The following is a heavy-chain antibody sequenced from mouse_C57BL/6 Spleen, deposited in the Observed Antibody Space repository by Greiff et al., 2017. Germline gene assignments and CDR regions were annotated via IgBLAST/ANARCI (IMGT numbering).Heavy chain of an antibody. D-gene: IGHD1-1*01. CDR1: GFTFSSYG. CDR3: ARHNTTVVAKYFDV. J-gene: IGHJ1*03. Sequence: EVKLVESGGDLVKPGGSLKLSCAASGFTFSSYGMSWVRQTPDKRLEWVATISSGGSYTYYPDSVKGRFTISRDNAKNTLYLQMSSLKSEDTAMYYGARHNTTVVAKYFDVWGTGTTVTVSS. CDR2: ISSGGSYT. V-gene: IGHV5-6*01.